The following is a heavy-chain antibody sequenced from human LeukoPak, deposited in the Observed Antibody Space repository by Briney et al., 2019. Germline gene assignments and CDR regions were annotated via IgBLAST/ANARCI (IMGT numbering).Heavy chain of an antibody. CDR2: ISYSGRT. CDR3: ARGGQLNWFDP. V-gene: IGHV4-59*01. Sequence: SETLSLTCTVSGDSISSSYWSWIRQPPGKGLEWIGYISYSGRTSSNPSLRSRVTISVDTSKNQFSLRLTSVTAADTAMYYCARGGQLNWFDPWGQGTLVTVSS. CDR1: GDSISSSY. J-gene: IGHJ5*02. D-gene: IGHD5-18*01.